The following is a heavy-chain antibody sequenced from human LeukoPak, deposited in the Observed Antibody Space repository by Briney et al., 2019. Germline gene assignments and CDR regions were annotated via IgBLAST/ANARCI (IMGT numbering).Heavy chain of an antibody. D-gene: IGHD6-6*01. CDR2: INHSGST. J-gene: IGHJ4*02. CDR3: ASAGYSISSFDY. CDR1: GGSFSGYY. V-gene: IGHV4-34*01. Sequence: WDTLSLTCAVYGGSFSGYYWSWIPQPPGRGREWIGEINHSGSTNYNPSLKSRVTISVDTSKNQFSLKLSSVTAADTAAYYCASAGYSISSFDYWGQGTLVTVSS.